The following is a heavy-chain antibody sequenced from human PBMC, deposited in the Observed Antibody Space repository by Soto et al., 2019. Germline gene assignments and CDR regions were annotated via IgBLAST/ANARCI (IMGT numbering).Heavy chain of an antibody. V-gene: IGHV3-15*01. J-gene: IGHJ4*02. CDR1: GFTFGTAW. D-gene: IGHD3-22*01. Sequence: GGSLRLSCAASGFTFGTAWMSWVRQAPGKGLEWVGRIKSKTDGGTTDYAAPVKGRFTISRDDSKNTLYLQMNSLKTEDTAVYYCTTDYYDSLPFDYWGQGTLVTVSS. CDR3: TTDYYDSLPFDY. CDR2: IKSKTDGGTT.